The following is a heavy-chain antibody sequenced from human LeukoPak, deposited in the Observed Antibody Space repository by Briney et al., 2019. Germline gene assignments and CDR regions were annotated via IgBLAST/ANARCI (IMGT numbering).Heavy chain of an antibody. CDR1: GFTFSTYG. Sequence: GGSLRLSCAASGFTFSTYGIHWVRLAPGKGLEWVAVISDDGTRKYYADSVQGRFTISRDNSRNTLYLQMNGLRAEDMAVYYCARGGDSSGFNYYGMDVWGQGTTVTVSS. D-gene: IGHD3-22*01. CDR2: ISDDGTRK. J-gene: IGHJ6*02. CDR3: ARGGDSSGFNYYGMDV. V-gene: IGHV3-30*03.